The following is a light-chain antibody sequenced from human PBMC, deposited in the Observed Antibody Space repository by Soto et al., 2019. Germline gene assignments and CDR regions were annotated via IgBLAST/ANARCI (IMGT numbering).Light chain of an antibody. CDR1: QNVGTK. V-gene: IGKV3-15*01. J-gene: IGKJ4*01. CDR2: GAS. CDR3: QQYDTWPPLT. Sequence: EIVMTQSPATLSVSPGERATLSCRASQNVGTKLAWYQQKPAQAPRLLIYGASTRATDIPARFSGSGSGTEFTLTISSLQSEDFAVYYCQQYDTWPPLTFGGGTKVEIK.